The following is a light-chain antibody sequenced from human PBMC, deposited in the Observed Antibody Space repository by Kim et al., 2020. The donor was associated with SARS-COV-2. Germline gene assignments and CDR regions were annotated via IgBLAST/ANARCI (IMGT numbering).Light chain of an antibody. CDR1: SSDVGGYNY. Sequence: QSALTQPASVSGSPGQSITISCTGTSSDVGGYNYVSWYQQHPGKAPKLMIYDVSKRPSGVSNRFSGSKSGNTASLTTSGLQAEDEADYYCSSYTSSSRVFGGGTQLTVL. CDR2: DVS. CDR3: SSYTSSSRV. V-gene: IGLV2-14*01. J-gene: IGLJ3*02.